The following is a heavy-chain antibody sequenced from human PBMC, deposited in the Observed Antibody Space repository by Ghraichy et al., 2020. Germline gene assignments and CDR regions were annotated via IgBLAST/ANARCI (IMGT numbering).Heavy chain of an antibody. CDR2: VSGSGDKT. D-gene: IGHD3-10*01. J-gene: IGHJ3*01. CDR1: GFTFGSYG. Sequence: GSLRLSCAASGFTFGSYGMSWVRQAPGKGLEWVSHVSGSGDKTYYADTVKGRFTISRDNSKSTLYLLLNSLRAEDTAIYYCAKCQYYNSGYPDAYDLWGQGTVVTVSA. V-gene: IGHV3-23*01. CDR3: AKCQYYNSGYPDAYDL.